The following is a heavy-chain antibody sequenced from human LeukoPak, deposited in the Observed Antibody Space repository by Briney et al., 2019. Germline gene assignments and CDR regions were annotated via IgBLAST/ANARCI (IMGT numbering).Heavy chain of an antibody. CDR1: GFTFSAYA. D-gene: IGHD3-22*01. V-gene: IGHV3-30*04. Sequence: GGSLRLSCAASGFTFSAYAVHWVRQAPGKGLEWVAIISYDESNIYYTDSVKGRFTISRDNSKDMLYLQMNSLRREDTAVYYCARSSDSLRYYFDSGPLDAFDIWGQGTRVTVSS. CDR3: ARSSDSLRYYFDSGPLDAFDI. J-gene: IGHJ3*02. CDR2: ISYDESNI.